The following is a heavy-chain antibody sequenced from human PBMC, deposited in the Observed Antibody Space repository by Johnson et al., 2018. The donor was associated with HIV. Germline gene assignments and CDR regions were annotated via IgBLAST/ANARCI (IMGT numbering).Heavy chain of an antibody. V-gene: IGHV3-20*04. D-gene: IGHD2-2*02. J-gene: IGHJ3*02. CDR3: TRLLYPENACDI. CDR2: LNWNGGST. Sequence: VQLVESGGGLIQPGGSLRLSCAASGFTVSSNYMSWVRQAPGKGLEWVSGLNWNGGSTVYADSVKGRFTISRDNAKNSLYLQMNSLRAEDTALYYCTRLLYPENACDIWGQGTMVTVSS. CDR1: GFTVSSNY.